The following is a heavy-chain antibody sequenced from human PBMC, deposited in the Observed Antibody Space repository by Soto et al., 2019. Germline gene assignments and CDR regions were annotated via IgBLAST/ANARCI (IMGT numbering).Heavy chain of an antibody. V-gene: IGHV4-30-2*01. Sequence: QLQLQESGSGLVKPSQTLSLTCAVSGGSISSGGYSWSWIRQPPGKGLEWIGYIYHSGSTYYNPSLKSRVTISVDRSTNQFSRKLSSVTAADTAVYYCARVAYCGGDCQGGFDPWGQGTLVTVSS. J-gene: IGHJ5*02. CDR1: GGSISSGGYS. CDR3: ARVAYCGGDCQGGFDP. D-gene: IGHD2-21*02. CDR2: IYHSGST.